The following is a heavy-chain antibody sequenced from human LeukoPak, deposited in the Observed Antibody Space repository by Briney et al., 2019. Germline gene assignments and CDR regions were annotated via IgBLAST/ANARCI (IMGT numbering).Heavy chain of an antibody. V-gene: IGHV1-2*02. J-gene: IGHJ4*02. CDR2: INPNSGGT. CDR1: GYTFTGYY. Sequence: APVKVSCKASGYTFTGYYMHWVRQAPGQGLEWMGWINPNSGGTNYAQKFQGRVTMTRDTSVSTAYMELSRLRSDDTAVYYCARRYNWNDVEGYYFDYWGQGTLVTVSS. CDR3: ARRYNWNDVEGYYFDY. D-gene: IGHD1-1*01.